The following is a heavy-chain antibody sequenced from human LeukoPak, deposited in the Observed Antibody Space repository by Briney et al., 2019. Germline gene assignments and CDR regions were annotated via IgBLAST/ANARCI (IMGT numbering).Heavy chain of an antibody. V-gene: IGHV3-21*01. CDR1: GFTFSSYS. CDR3: ARGWIQLWQAFDI. D-gene: IGHD5-18*01. CDR2: ISSSSSYI. Sequence: PGGSLRLSCAASGFTFSSYSMNWVRQAPGKGLEWVSSISSSSSYIYYADSVKGRFTISRDNAKNSLYLQMNSLRAEDTAVYYCARGWIQLWQAFDIWGQGTMVTVSS. J-gene: IGHJ3*02.